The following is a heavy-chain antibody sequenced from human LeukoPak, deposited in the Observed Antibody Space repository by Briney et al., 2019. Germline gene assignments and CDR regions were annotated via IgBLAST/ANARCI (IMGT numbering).Heavy chain of an antibody. CDR2: IYYSGST. D-gene: IGHD3-22*01. J-gene: IGHJ6*02. V-gene: IGHV4-61*01. CDR3: ARAIQGYSYGMDV. CDR1: GGSVSSGSYY. Sequence: SETLSLTCAVSGGSVSSGSYYWSWLRQPPGKGLEWIGYIYYSGSTNYNPSLKSRVTISVDTSKNQFSLKLSSVTAADTAVYYCARAIQGYSYGMDVWGQGTTVTVSS.